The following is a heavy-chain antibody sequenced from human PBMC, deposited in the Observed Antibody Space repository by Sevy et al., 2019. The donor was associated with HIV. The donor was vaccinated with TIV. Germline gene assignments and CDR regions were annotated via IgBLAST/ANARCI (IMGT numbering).Heavy chain of an antibody. CDR2: ISYRGAT. CDR1: GDSISSYGHF. J-gene: IGHJ5*02. CDR3: AKIFDH. V-gene: IGHV4-39*01. Sequence: SETLSLTCSVSGDSISSYGHFWGWIRQPPGKGLEWIGDISYRGATNYHPSLRSRVTISVDTSKNQFYLKLTSVTAADTAVYYCAKIFDHWGQGTLVTVSS.